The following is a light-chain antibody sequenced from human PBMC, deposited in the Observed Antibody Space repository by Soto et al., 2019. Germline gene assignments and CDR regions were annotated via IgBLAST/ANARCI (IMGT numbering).Light chain of an antibody. V-gene: IGKV3-15*01. J-gene: IGKJ4*01. CDR3: QQYNFWPPLT. CDR1: QNINSN. Sequence: EIVMTQSPATLSVSPGERATLSCRASQNINSNLAWYRQKPGQAPRLLISDASTRATGVPARFSGSGSGTEFTLTNSSLQSEDSGIYYCQQYNFWPPLTFGGGTKVEIK. CDR2: DAS.